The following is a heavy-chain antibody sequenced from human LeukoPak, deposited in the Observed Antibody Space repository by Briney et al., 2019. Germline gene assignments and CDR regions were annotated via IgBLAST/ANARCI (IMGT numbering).Heavy chain of an antibody. CDR1: GYTFTDYY. J-gene: IGHJ4*02. V-gene: IGHV1-2*02. D-gene: IGHD3-22*01. CDR2: INPNSGGT. CDR3: ARGPAYYHDSSGYPDY. Sequence: ASMKVSCKASGYTFTDYYMHWVRQAPGQGLEWMGCINPNSGGTTYAQKFQGRVTMTRDTSISTAYMELSRLRSDDTAVYYCARGPAYYHDSSGYPDYWGQGTLVTVSS.